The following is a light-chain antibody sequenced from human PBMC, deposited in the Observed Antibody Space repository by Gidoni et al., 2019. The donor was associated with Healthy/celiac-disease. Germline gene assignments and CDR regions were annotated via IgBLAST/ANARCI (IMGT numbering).Light chain of an antibody. CDR2: AAS. V-gene: IGKV1-39*01. CDR1: QSISSY. Sequence: DIQMTPSPPSLSASVGDRVTITCRASQSISSYLHWYQQKPGTAPKLLIYAASSLQSGVPSRFSGSGSWTDFTLTISSLQPEDFATYYCQQSYSTLALTFGGGTKVEIK. J-gene: IGKJ4*01. CDR3: QQSYSTLALT.